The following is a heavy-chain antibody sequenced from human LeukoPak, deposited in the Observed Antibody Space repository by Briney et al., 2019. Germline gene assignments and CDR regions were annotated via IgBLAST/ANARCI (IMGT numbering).Heavy chain of an antibody. CDR1: GGSISSGSYY. CDR2: IYTSGST. D-gene: IGHD2-2*01. J-gene: IGHJ4*02. Sequence: PSQTLSLTCTVSGGSISSGSYYWSWIRQPAGKGLEWIGRIYTSGSTNYNPSLKSRVTISVDTSKNQFSLKLSSVTAADTAVYYCAGGYCSSTSCYWRYWGQGILVTVSS. V-gene: IGHV4-61*02. CDR3: AGGYCSSTSCYWRY.